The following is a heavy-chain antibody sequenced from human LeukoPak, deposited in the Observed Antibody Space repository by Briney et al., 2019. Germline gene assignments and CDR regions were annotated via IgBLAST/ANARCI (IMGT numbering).Heavy chain of an antibody. J-gene: IGHJ5*02. D-gene: IGHD2-2*02. CDR1: GGTFSSYA. CDR2: IIPIFGTA. V-gene: IGHV1-69*05. Sequence: ASVKVSCKASGGTFSSYAISWVRQAPGQGLEWMGGIIPIFGTANYAQKYQGRVTITTDESTSTAYMELSSLRSEDTAVYYCARPYCSSTSCYTGWFDPWGQGTLVTVSS. CDR3: ARPYCSSTSCYTGWFDP.